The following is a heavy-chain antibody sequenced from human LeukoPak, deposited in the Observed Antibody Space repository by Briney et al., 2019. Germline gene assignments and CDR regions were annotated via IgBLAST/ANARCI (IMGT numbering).Heavy chain of an antibody. CDR1: GFTFSSYA. V-gene: IGHV3-30-3*01. Sequence: PGGSLRLSCAASGFTFSSYAMHWVRQAPGKGLEWVAVISYDGSNKYYADSVKGRFTISRDNSKNTLYLQMNSLRAEDTAVYYCARAAAGTDAIDYWGQGTPVTVSS. CDR2: ISYDGSNK. CDR3: ARAAAGTDAIDY. D-gene: IGHD6-13*01. J-gene: IGHJ4*02.